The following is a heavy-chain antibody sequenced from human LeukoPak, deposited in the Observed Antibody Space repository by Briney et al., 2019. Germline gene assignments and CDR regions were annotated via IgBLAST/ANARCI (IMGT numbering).Heavy chain of an antibody. D-gene: IGHD2-15*01. Sequence: GGSLRLSCAASGFTFSSYSMNWVRQAPGKGLEWVSSISRSGSDIYYADSVKGRFTISRDNAKNSLYLQMSSLRAEDTAIYYCARAISGASDAFDIWGQGTMVTVSS. J-gene: IGHJ3*02. CDR3: ARAISGASDAFDI. CDR1: GFTFSSYS. CDR2: ISRSGSDI. V-gene: IGHV3-21*01.